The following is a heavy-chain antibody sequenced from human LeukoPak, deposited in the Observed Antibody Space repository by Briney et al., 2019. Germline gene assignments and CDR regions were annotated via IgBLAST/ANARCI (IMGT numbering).Heavy chain of an antibody. CDR1: GFTFNSYE. CDR2: ISNSGSTI. V-gene: IGHV3-48*03. Sequence: PGGSLRLSCAASGFTFNSYEMNWVRQAPGKRLEWVSYISNSGSTIYYADSLKGRFIIPRDNAKNSLYLQMNSLRAEDTAVYYCASGYCSGTSCYRGSLDYWGQGTLVTVSS. J-gene: IGHJ4*02. CDR3: ASGYCSGTSCYRGSLDY. D-gene: IGHD2-2*03.